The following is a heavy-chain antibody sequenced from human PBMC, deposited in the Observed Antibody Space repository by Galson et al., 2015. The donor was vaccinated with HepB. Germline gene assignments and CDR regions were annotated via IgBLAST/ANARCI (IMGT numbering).Heavy chain of an antibody. J-gene: IGHJ3*02. D-gene: IGHD3-22*01. V-gene: IGHV1-46*01. CDR2: INPSGGST. Sequence: SVKVSCKASGYTFTSYYMHWVRQAPGQGLEWMGIINPSGGSTSYAQKFQGRVTMTRDTSTSTVYMELSSLRSEDTAVYYCAKAYYYDSSGYYYKLDAFDIWGHGTMVTVSS. CDR1: GYTFTSYY. CDR3: AKAYYYDSSGYYYKLDAFDI.